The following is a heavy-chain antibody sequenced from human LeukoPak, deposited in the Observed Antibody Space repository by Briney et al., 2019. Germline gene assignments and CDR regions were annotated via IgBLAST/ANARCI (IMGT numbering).Heavy chain of an antibody. CDR1: GGSLSSYY. J-gene: IGHJ3*02. Sequence: PSETLSLTCTVSGGSLSSYYWSWIRQPPGKGLEWIGYIYYSGSTNYNPSLKSRVTISVDTSKNQFSLKLSSVTAADTAVYYCARGPLGELFNDAFDIWGQGTLVTVSS. CDR2: IYYSGST. V-gene: IGHV4-59*01. D-gene: IGHD3-10*01. CDR3: ARGPLGELFNDAFDI.